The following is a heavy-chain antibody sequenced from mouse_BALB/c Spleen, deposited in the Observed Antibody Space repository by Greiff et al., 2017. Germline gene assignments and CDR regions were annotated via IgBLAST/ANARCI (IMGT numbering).Heavy chain of an antibody. D-gene: IGHD3-1*01. CDR1: GYSFTGYF. V-gene: IGHV1-20*02. CDR2: INPYNGDT. Sequence: EVQLQQSGPELVKPGASVKISCKASGYSFTGYFMNWVMQSHGKSLEWIGRINPYNGDTFYNQKFKGKATLTVDKSSSTAHMELRSLASEDSAVYYCARGLDYWYFDVWGAGTTVTVSS. CDR3: ARGLDYWYFDV. J-gene: IGHJ1*01.